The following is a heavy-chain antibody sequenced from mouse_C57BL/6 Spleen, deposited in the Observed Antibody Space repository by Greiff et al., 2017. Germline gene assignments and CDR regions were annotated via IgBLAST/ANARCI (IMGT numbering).Heavy chain of an antibody. Sequence: QVHVKQSGAELVRPGASVTLSCKASGYTFTDYEMHWVKQTPVHGLEWIGAIDPETGGTAYNQKFKGKAILTADKSSSTAYMELRSLTSEDSAVYYCTRKDYGSSPFAYWGQGTLVTVSA. CDR1: GYTFTDYE. CDR3: TRKDYGSSPFAY. V-gene: IGHV1-15*01. D-gene: IGHD1-1*01. CDR2: IDPETGGT. J-gene: IGHJ3*01.